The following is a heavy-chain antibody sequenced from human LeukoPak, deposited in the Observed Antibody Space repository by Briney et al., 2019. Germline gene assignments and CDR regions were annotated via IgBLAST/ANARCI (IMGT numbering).Heavy chain of an antibody. CDR2: IYNTGRT. CDR1: GVSISSHY. CDR3: AGGLPAASQWYFGL. Sequence: PSETLSLTCTVSGVSISSHYWTWIRQPPGKGLGWIGYIYNTGRTKYNPSLTSRVPISLVTSKQHFSLKLSSVTGADTAVYYCAGGLPAASQWYFGLWGRGTLVTVFS. D-gene: IGHD2-2*01. V-gene: IGHV4-59*11. J-gene: IGHJ2*01.